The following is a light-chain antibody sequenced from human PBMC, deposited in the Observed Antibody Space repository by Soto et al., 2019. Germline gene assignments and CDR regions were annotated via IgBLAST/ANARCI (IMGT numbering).Light chain of an antibody. CDR1: SGHSNYA. V-gene: IGLV4-69*01. CDR2: LNSDGSH. J-gene: IGLJ2*01. Sequence: QSVLTQSPSASASLGASVKLTCTLSSGHSNYAIAWHQQQPEKGPRYLMKLNSDGSHTKGDGIPDRFSGSSSGAERYLTISSLQSDDEADYYCQTWGTGIQVFGGGTKLTV. CDR3: QTWGTGIQV.